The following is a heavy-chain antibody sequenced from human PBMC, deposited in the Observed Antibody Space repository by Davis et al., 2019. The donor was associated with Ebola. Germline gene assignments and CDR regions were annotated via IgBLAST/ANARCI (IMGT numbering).Heavy chain of an antibody. Sequence: PGGSLRLSCAASGFTFSNYAMSWVRQAPGGGLEWVSGISASGADIKYADSVRGRFSISRDDSKSTLYLQMNSLRAEDTAVYYCAKDLLWWSAADVWGQGTTVTVSS. CDR1: GFTFSNYA. D-gene: IGHD2-21*01. CDR2: ISASGADI. J-gene: IGHJ6*02. CDR3: AKDLLWWSAADV. V-gene: IGHV3-23*01.